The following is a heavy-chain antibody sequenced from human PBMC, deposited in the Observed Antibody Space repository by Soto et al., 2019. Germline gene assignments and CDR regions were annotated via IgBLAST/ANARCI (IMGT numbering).Heavy chain of an antibody. CDR3: AKPTYSRYDSDSFDI. J-gene: IGHJ3*02. D-gene: IGHD5-12*01. V-gene: IGHV3-23*01. Sequence: VQLLESGGGLEQPGGSLRLSCAASRFTFRSYAMSWVRQAPGKGLEWVSTVSGGGASTFYADSVRGRFTISRDNSKNTLYLQMNSLRAEDTAIYYCAKPTYSRYDSDSFDIWGQGTMVTVSS. CDR2: VSGGGAST. CDR1: RFTFRSYA.